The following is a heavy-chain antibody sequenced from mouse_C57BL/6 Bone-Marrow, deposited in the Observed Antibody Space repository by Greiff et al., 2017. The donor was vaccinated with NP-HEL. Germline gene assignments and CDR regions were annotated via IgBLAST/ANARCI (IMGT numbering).Heavy chain of an antibody. CDR3: ARGDYYVSSFAWFAY. J-gene: IGHJ3*01. V-gene: IGHV1-54*01. Sequence: VQLQQSGAELVRPGTSVKVSCKASGYAFTNYLIEWVKQRPGQGLEWIGVINPGSGGTNYNEKFKGKATLTADKSSSTAYMQLSSLTSDDSAVYFCARGDYYVSSFAWFAYWGQGTLVTVSA. CDR2: INPGSGGT. D-gene: IGHD1-1*01. CDR1: GYAFTNYL.